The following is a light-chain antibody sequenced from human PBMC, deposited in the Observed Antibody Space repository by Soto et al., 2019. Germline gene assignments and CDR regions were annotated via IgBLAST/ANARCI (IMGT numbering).Light chain of an antibody. J-gene: IGLJ1*01. CDR3: SSYTSSSLYV. Sequence: QSVLTQPASVSRSPGQSITISCTGTSSDVGGYNYVSWYQQHPGKAPKLMIYEVSNRPSGVSNRFSGSKSDNTASLTISGLQAEDEADYYCSSYTSSSLYVFGTGTKVTVL. V-gene: IGLV2-14*01. CDR1: SSDVGGYNY. CDR2: EVS.